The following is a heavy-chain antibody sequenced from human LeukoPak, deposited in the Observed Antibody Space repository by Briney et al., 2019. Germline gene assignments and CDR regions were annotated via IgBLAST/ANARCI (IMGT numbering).Heavy chain of an antibody. D-gene: IGHD3-10*01. J-gene: IGHJ6*03. CDR1: GFTFSSYW. V-gene: IGHV3-7*01. Sequence: GGSLRLSCAASGFTFSSYWMSWVRQAPGKGLEWVANIKQDGSEKYYVDSVKGRFTISRDNAKNSLYLQMNSLRAEDTAVYYCARGWYGSGSYYNVWDYYMDVWGKGTTVTVSS. CDR2: IKQDGSEK. CDR3: ARGWYGSGSYYNVWDYYMDV.